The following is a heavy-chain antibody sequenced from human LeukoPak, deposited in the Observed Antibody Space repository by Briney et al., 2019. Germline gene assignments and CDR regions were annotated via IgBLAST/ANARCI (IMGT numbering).Heavy chain of an antibody. CDR1: GYTFTSYD. V-gene: IGHV1-8*01. CDR3: ARGRRVELERIALWY. J-gene: IGHJ4*02. Sequence: ASVKVSCKASGYTFTSYDINWVRQATGQGLEGMGWMNPNSGNTGYAQKFQGRDTMTRNTCISTAYMELSSVRSEDTAVYYCARGRRVELERIALWYWGQGTLVTVSS. D-gene: IGHD1-1*01. CDR2: MNPNSGNT.